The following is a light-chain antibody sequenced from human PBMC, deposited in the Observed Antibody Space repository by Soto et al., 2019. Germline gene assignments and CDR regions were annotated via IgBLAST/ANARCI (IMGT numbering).Light chain of an antibody. CDR2: GTS. J-gene: IGKJ1*01. CDR3: QQYDESFRT. V-gene: IGKV3-20*01. Sequence: EIVLTQSPGTLSLSPGERATLSCRASQSVNSNYLAWYQQKPGQSPRVLMYGTSNRATGIPDRLGGSGSGTDFTLTISGLEPEDFAVYYCQQYDESFRTFGQGTKVEIK. CDR1: QSVNSNY.